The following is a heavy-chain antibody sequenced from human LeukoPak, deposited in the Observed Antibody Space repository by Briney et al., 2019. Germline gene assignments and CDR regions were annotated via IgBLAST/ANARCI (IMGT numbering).Heavy chain of an antibody. D-gene: IGHD3-22*01. J-gene: IGHJ3*02. CDR2: INPSGGST. Sequence: ASVKVSCKASGYTFTSYYMHWVRQAPGQGLEWMGIINPSGGSTSYAQKFQGRVTMTRDTSTSTVYMELSSLRSEDTAVYYCARGGRAYYYDSSGLPRDAFDIWGQGIMVTVSS. CDR3: ARGGRAYYYDSSGLPRDAFDI. V-gene: IGHV1-46*01. CDR1: GYTFTSYY.